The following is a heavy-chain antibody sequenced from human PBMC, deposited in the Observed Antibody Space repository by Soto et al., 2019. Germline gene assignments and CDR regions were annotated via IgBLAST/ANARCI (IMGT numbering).Heavy chain of an antibody. J-gene: IGHJ5*02. CDR3: ARQPYDSTGYYYGA. CDR2: MYYGGNT. D-gene: IGHD3-22*01. V-gene: IGHV4-59*08. CDR1: GGSISSYY. Sequence: KPSETLSLTCTVSGGSISSYYWSWIRQPPGKGLEWIGSMYYGGNTYYNPSLKSRVTVSVDTSKNHFSLKLTSVTAADTAMYYCARQPYDSTGYYYGAWGQGTLVTVSS.